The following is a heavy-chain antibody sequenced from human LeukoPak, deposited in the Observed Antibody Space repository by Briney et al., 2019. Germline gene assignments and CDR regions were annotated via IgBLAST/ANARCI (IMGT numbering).Heavy chain of an antibody. CDR1: RGSISNYY. V-gene: IGHV4-59*01. Sequence: SETPSLTCTVSRGSISNYYWGWIRQPPGKGLEWIGFFSYSGSTNYNPSLKSRVTISVDTSKNQFSLKLTSVTAADTAVYYCARDGPGDVGFDYWGQGTLVTVSS. J-gene: IGHJ4*02. CDR2: FSYSGST. CDR3: ARDGPGDVGFDY. D-gene: IGHD7-27*01.